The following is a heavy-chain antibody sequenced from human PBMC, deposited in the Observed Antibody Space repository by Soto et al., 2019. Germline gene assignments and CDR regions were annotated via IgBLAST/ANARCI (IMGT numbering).Heavy chain of an antibody. V-gene: IGHV1-69*01. J-gene: IGHJ5*02. Sequence: VKVSCKASGGTFSSYAISWVRQAPGQGLEWMGGIIPIFGTANYAQKFQGRVTITADESTSTAYMELSSLRSEDTAVYYCARANYDYVWGSYRYNWFDPWGQGTLVTVSS. CDR2: IIPIFGTA. CDR3: ARANYDYVWGSYRYNWFDP. CDR1: GGTFSSYA. D-gene: IGHD3-16*02.